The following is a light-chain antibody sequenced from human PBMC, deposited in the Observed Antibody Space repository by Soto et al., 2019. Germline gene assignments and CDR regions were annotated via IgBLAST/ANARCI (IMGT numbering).Light chain of an antibody. J-gene: IGKJ1*01. CDR1: QSISSY. Sequence: DIQMTQSPSSLSASLLDRVHITCRASQSISSYLNWYQQKPGKAPKLLIDAASTLQSGVPSRFSGSGSGTDFTLTSSCLQSEDFATYYCQQYYSYPRTFGQGTKVDIK. CDR2: AAS. CDR3: QQYYSYPRT. V-gene: IGKV1-39*01.